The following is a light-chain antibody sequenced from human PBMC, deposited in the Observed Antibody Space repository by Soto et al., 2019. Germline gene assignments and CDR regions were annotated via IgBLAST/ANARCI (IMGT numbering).Light chain of an antibody. CDR1: SSNIGAGYD. CDR3: QSYDSRLRASV. CDR2: GNN. J-gene: IGLJ7*01. Sequence: QAVLTQPPSVSGAPGQRVTISCTGSSSNIGAGYDVHWYQELPGTAPTLLIYGNNNRPSGVPDRFSGSKSGTSASLAITGLQAEDEADYYCQSYDSRLRASVFGGGTQLTVL. V-gene: IGLV1-40*01.